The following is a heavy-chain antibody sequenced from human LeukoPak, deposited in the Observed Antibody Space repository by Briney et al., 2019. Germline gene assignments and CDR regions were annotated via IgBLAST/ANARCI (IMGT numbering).Heavy chain of an antibody. D-gene: IGHD3-22*01. Sequence: GGSLRLSCAASGFTFSSYGMHWVRQAPGKGLEWVAVISYDGSNKYYADSVKGRFTISRDNSKNTLYLQMNSLRAEDTAVYYCAKEGYYYDSSGYYPDYWGQGTLVTVSS. CDR1: GFTFSSYG. V-gene: IGHV3-30*18. CDR2: ISYDGSNK. J-gene: IGHJ4*02. CDR3: AKEGYYYDSSGYYPDY.